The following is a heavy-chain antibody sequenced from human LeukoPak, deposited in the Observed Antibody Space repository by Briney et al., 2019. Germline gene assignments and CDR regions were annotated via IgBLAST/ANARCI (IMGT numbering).Heavy chain of an antibody. V-gene: IGHV4-59*01. CDR1: GGSISSYY. CDR3: ARSRTVWFDP. Sequence: SETLSLTCTVSGGSISSYYWSWIRQPPGKGLEWIGYIYYSGSTNYHPSFKSRVTISVDTSKNQFSLKLTSVTAADTAVYYCARSRTVWFDPWGQGILVTVSS. J-gene: IGHJ5*02. D-gene: IGHD1-14*01. CDR2: IYYSGST.